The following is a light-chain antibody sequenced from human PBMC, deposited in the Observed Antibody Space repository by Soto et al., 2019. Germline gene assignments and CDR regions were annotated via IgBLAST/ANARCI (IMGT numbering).Light chain of an antibody. Sequence: QSVLTQPPSVSAAPGQKVTISGSGSSSNIGNNYVSWYQQLPGTAPKLVIYENNKRPSGIPDRFSGSKSGTSATLGITGLQTGDEADYYCGTWDSSLSAEVFGGGTKLTVL. CDR3: GTWDSSLSAEV. CDR2: ENN. V-gene: IGLV1-51*02. CDR1: SSNIGNNY. J-gene: IGLJ3*02.